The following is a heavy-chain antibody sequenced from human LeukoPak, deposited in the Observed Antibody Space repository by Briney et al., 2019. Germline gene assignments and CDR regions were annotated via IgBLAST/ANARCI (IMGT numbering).Heavy chain of an antibody. J-gene: IGHJ4*02. CDR2: ITNNGGNT. V-gene: IGHV3-64*01. D-gene: IGHD3-22*01. CDR3: VRNSESSGYSHGDH. Sequence: GGSLRLSCAASGLTFNTYAMYWVRQAPGKGLEYVSGITNNGGNTFYANSVKDRFTISRDNSKNTLYLQMGSLRSEDTAVYYCVRNSESSGYSHGDHWGQGTLVTVSS. CDR1: GLTFNTYA.